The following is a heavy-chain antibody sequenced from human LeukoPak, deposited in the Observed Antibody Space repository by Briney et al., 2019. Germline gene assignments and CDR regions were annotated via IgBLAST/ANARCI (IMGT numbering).Heavy chain of an antibody. CDR1: GFTFSSYG. Sequence: QPGGSLRLSCAASGFTFSSYGMHWVRQAPGKGLEWVAVISYDGSNKYYADSVKGRFTISRDNAKNSLYLQMNSLRAEDTAVYYCARDSAGDYGDYDGYYYGMDVWGQGTTVTVSS. CDR3: ARDSAGDYGDYDGYYYGMDV. J-gene: IGHJ6*02. V-gene: IGHV3-30*03. D-gene: IGHD4-17*01. CDR2: ISYDGSNK.